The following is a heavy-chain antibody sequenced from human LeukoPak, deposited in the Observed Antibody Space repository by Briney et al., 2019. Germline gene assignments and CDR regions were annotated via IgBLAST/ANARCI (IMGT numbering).Heavy chain of an antibody. CDR2: INPNSGGT. CDR3: AREPSYCGGDCYSGWFDP. J-gene: IGHJ5*02. CDR1: GYTFSDYY. V-gene: IGHV1-2*02. D-gene: IGHD2-21*02. Sequence: ASVKVSCKASGYTFSDYYMHWVRQAPGQGLEWMGWINPNSGGTNYAQKFQGRVTMTRDTSISTAYMELSRLRSDDTAVYYCAREPSYCGGDCYSGWFDPWGQGTLVTVSS.